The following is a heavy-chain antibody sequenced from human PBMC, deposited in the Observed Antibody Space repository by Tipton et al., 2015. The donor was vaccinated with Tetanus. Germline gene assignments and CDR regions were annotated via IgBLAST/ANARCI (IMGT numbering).Heavy chain of an antibody. CDR2: IDPNSGGT. CDR3: ARDRGDYIYYGMDV. CDR1: GYTFTHYG. Sequence: QLVQSGAEVKKPGASVKVSCKASGYTFTHYGVNWVRQAPGQGLEWMGWIDPNSGGTVYAQKFQGRVTMTRDTSISTAYMELRSLRSDDTAVYYCARDRGDYIYYGMDVWGPGTTVTVS. D-gene: IGHD3-22*01. J-gene: IGHJ6*02. V-gene: IGHV1-2*02.